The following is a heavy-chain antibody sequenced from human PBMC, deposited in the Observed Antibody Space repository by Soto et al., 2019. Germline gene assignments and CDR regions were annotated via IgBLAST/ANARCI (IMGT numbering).Heavy chain of an antibody. J-gene: IGHJ3*02. Sequence: PGGSLRLSCAASGFTFSSYSMNWVRQAPGTGLEWVANIKEDGSEKYYGDSAKGRFTISRDNAKNSLYLQMNSLRAEDTAIYYCAKMSAYDIWGQGTMVTVSS. CDR1: GFTFSSYS. V-gene: IGHV3-7*01. D-gene: IGHD3-3*01. CDR3: AKMSAYDI. CDR2: IKEDGSEK.